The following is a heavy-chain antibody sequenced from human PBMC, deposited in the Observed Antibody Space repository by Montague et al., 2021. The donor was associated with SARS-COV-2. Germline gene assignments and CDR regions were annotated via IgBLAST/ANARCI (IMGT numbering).Heavy chain of an antibody. J-gene: IGHJ4*02. CDR1: GFTFSSYE. Sequence: SLRLSCAASGFTFSSYEMNWVRRAPGKGLEWVSYISSSGSTIYYADSVKGRFTISRDNAKNSLYLQMNSLRAEDTAVYYCARADTAMVIYFDYWVQGTLVTVSS. V-gene: IGHV3-48*03. CDR3: ARADTAMVIYFDY. CDR2: ISSSGSTI. D-gene: IGHD5-18*01.